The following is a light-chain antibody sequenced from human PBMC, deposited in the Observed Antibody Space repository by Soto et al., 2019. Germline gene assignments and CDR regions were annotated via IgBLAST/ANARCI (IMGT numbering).Light chain of an antibody. CDR2: GAS. J-gene: IGKJ5*01. CDR1: QSVSSSY. CDR3: QQYGSSPLIT. Sequence: EIVVTQSPCTLSLSTGERATLSCRASQSVSSSYLAWYQQKPGQAPRLLIYGASSRATGIPDKFSGSGSGTDFTLTISRLEPEDFAVYYCQQYGSSPLITFAQGTRLAIK. V-gene: IGKV3-20*01.